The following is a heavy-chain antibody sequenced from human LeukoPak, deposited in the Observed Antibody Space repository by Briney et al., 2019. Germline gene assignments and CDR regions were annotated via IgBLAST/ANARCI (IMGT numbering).Heavy chain of an antibody. J-gene: IGHJ4*02. Sequence: PGGSLRLSCAASGFTFSSYGMHWVRQAPGKGLEWVAVISYDGSNKYYADSVKGRFTISRDNSKNTLYLQMNSLRAEDTAVYYCAKSQDFWSGYFDYWGQGTLVTVSS. CDR1: GFTFSSYG. CDR2: ISYDGSNK. CDR3: AKSQDFWSGYFDY. D-gene: IGHD3-3*01. V-gene: IGHV3-30*18.